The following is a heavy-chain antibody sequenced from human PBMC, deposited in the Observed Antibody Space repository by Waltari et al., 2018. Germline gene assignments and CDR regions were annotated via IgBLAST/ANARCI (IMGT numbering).Heavy chain of an antibody. CDR1: AGTFRSYA. J-gene: IGHJ4*02. V-gene: IGHV1-69*12. D-gene: IGHD1-26*01. CDR3: ARVEEGATFNFDY. Sequence: QVQLVQSGAEVKKPGSSVKVSCKASAGTFRSYAISWVRRAPGKGREWMGGIIPIFGTANYAQKFNGRVTITADESTSTAYMELSSLRSEDTAVYYCARVEEGATFNFDYWGQGTLVTVSS. CDR2: IIPIFGTA.